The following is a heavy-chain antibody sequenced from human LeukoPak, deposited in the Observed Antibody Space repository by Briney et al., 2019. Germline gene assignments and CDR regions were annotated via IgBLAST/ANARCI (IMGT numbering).Heavy chain of an antibody. CDR2: IYYSGST. J-gene: IGHJ4*02. V-gene: IGHV4-39*01. D-gene: IGHD6-13*01. CDR3: ARHRRNQALRKQQLVPHFDY. CDR1: GGSISSSSYY. Sequence: SETLSLTCTVSGGSISSSSYYWGWIRQPPGKGLEWIGSIYYSGSTYYNPSLKSRVTISVDTSKNQFSLKLSSVTAADTAVYYCARHRRNQALRKQQLVPHFDYWGQGTLVTVSS.